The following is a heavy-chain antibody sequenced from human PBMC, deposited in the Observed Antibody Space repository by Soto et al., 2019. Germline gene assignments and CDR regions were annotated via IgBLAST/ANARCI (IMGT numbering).Heavy chain of an antibody. CDR3: ARDAWSYGYFDY. Sequence: EVQLVESGGGLVQPGGSLRLSCAASGFTFSSYWMHWVRQAPGKGLVWVSRITSDGSTTNYADSVKGRFTISRDNAKNTLYLQVNSLRAEDTAVYYCARDAWSYGYFDYWGQGTLVTVSS. CDR1: GFTFSSYW. D-gene: IGHD5-18*01. J-gene: IGHJ4*02. CDR2: ITSDGSTT. V-gene: IGHV3-74*01.